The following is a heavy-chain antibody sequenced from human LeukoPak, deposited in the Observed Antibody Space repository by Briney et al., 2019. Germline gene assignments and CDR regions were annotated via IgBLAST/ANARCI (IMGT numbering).Heavy chain of an antibody. CDR1: GGSFSGYY. J-gene: IGHJ4*02. Sequence: ETLSLTCAVYGGSFSGYYWSWIRQPPGKGLEWVSAISGSGGGTYYADSVKGRFTISRDNSKNTLYLQMNSLRAEDTAVYYCARDLRYDSSGYYYVGPFDYWGQGTLVTVSS. V-gene: IGHV3-23*01. D-gene: IGHD3-22*01. CDR2: ISGSGGGT. CDR3: ARDLRYDSSGYYYVGPFDY.